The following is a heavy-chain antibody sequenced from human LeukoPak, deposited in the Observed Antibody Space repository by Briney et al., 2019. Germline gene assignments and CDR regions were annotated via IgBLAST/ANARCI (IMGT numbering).Heavy chain of an antibody. CDR2: ISAYNGNT. V-gene: IGHV1-18*01. D-gene: IGHD2-15*01. CDR1: GYTFTSCG. CDR3: ARDLVVVAATHGMDV. J-gene: IGHJ6*02. Sequence: ASVKVSCKASGYTFTSCGISWVRQAPGQGLEWMGWISAYNGNTNYAQKLQGRVTMTTDTSTSTAYMELRSLRSDDTAVYYCARDLVVVAATHGMDVWGQGTTVTVSS.